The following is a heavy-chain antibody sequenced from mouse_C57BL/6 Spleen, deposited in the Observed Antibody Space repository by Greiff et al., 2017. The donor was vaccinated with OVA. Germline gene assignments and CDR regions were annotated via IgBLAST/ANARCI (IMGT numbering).Heavy chain of an antibody. Sequence: QVQLQQSGAELVRPGTSVKVSCKASGYAFTNYLIEWVKQRPGQGLEWIGVINPGSGGTNYNEKFKGKATLTADKSSSTAYMQLSSLTSEDSAVYCCARRPLGYYFDDWGQGTTLTVSS. CDR1: GYAFTNYL. D-gene: IGHD4-1*01. CDR3: ARRPLGYYFDD. J-gene: IGHJ2*01. CDR2: INPGSGGT. V-gene: IGHV1-54*01.